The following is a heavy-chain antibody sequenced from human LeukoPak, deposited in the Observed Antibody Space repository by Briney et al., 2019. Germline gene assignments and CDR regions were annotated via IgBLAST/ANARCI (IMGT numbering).Heavy chain of an antibody. CDR1: GFTFSTYS. V-gene: IGHV3-48*04. Sequence: GSLRLSCAASGFTFSTYSMNWVRQAPGKGLEWVSFISSSSSTIYYADSVKGRFTISRDDAKNSLYLQMNSLRAEDTAVYYCAREGTTRVDVWGQGTTVTVSS. CDR3: AREGTTRVDV. CDR2: ISSSSSTI. J-gene: IGHJ6*02. D-gene: IGHD4-11*01.